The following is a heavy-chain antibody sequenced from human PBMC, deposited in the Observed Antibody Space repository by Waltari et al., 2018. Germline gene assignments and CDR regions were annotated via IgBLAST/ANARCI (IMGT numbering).Heavy chain of an antibody. J-gene: IGHJ4*02. CDR2: INPLNGVT. D-gene: IGHD6-13*01. Sequence: QVQLVQSGTEVKKPGASVKVSCQASGYTFIAYYLHWLRQVPGQGPEWMGLINPLNGVTNYAQKVQGRVTMTRDTSNSTAYMEVARLTSDDSAVYVCARSLMVSSKYSSSWYFWGQGTRVTVSS. V-gene: IGHV1-2*02. CDR3: ARSLMVSSKYSSSWYF. CDR1: GYTFIAYY.